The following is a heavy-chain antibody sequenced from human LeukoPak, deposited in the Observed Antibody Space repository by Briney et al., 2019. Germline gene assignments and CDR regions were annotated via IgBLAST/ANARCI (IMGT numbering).Heavy chain of an antibody. CDR1: GFTLSSYS. Sequence: GGSLRLSCAASGFTLSSYSMNWVRQAPGKGLEWVSSISSSSSYIYYADSVKGRFTISRDNAKNSLYLQMNSLRAEDTAVYYCVRLYYDFWSGYSPGTDCWGQGALVTVSS. D-gene: IGHD3-3*01. V-gene: IGHV3-21*01. J-gene: IGHJ4*02. CDR3: VRLYYDFWSGYSPGTDC. CDR2: ISSSSSYI.